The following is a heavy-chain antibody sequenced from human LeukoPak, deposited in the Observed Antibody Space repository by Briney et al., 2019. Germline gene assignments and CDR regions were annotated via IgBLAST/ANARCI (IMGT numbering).Heavy chain of an antibody. D-gene: IGHD2-2*01. CDR1: GGSISRSSHY. CDR3: ARLVRDCSTNSCYPFDY. V-gene: IGHV4-39*01. J-gene: IGHJ4*02. Sequence: SETLSLTCTVSGGSISRSSHYWGWICQPPGKGLEWIGSIYYSGGTYCNPSLKSRVTISIDTSNNQFSLKLNSVTAADTAVYYCARLVRDCSTNSCYPFDYWGQGTLVTVSS. CDR2: IYYSGGT.